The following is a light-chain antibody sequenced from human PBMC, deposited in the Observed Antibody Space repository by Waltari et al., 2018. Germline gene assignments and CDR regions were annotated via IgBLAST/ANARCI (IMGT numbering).Light chain of an antibody. CDR1: SGIIASNS. Sequence: NFMLTQPHSVSESPGKTVTISCTRSSGIIASNSVHWSQRRPGRIHTTVIYEDNQRPSGVPDRVSGSSDSSSNSASLTISGLQTEDEADYYCQSHDANHYVVFGGGTKVTVL. CDR2: EDN. V-gene: IGLV6-57*01. CDR3: QSHDANHYVV. J-gene: IGLJ2*01.